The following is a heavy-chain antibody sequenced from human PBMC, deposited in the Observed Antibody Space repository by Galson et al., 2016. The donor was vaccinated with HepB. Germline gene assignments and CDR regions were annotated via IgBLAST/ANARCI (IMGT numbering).Heavy chain of an antibody. CDR2: IYWDGDK. D-gene: IGHD6-19*01. J-gene: IGHJ4*02. CDR1: GFPLTTTAVG. Sequence: PALVKPTQTLTLTCSFSGFPLTTTAVGVSWIRQPPGKALEWLALIYWDGDKEYSPSLKSRLTITKDTSKNQVVLTMTDMDPVDTATYYCGHSSGWTSDYWGQGILVTVSS. V-gene: IGHV2-5*02. CDR3: GHSSGWTSDY.